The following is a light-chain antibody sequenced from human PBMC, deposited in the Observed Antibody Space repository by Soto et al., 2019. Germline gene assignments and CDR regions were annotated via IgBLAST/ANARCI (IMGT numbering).Light chain of an antibody. Sequence: QSALTQPASVSGSPGQSITISCTGTSSDVGSYNLVSWYQQHPGKAPKLMIYEGSKRPSGVSNRFSGSKSGNTASLTISGLEAEDEADYYCCSYVGRSTSYVFGTGTKVTVL. J-gene: IGLJ1*01. CDR1: SSDVGSYNL. CDR3: CSYVGRSTSYV. CDR2: EGS. V-gene: IGLV2-23*01.